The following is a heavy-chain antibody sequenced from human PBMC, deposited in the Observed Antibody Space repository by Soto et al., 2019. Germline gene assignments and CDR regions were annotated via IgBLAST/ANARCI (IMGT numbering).Heavy chain of an antibody. CDR2: INHSGST. CDR1: GGSFSGYY. V-gene: IGHV4-34*01. Sequence: SETLSLTCAVYGGSFSGYYWSWIRQPPGKGLEWIGEINHSGSTNYNPSLKSRVTISVDTSKNQFSLKLSSVTAADTAVYYCARLHVDFTSDYWGQGTLVTVSS. D-gene: IGHD3-3*01. CDR3: ARLHVDFTSDY. J-gene: IGHJ4*02.